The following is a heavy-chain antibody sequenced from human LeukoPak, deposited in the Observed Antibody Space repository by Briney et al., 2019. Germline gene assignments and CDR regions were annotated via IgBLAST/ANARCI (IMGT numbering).Heavy chain of an antibody. CDR1: GFTFDDYA. Sequence: PGRSLRLSCAASGFTFDDYAMHWVRQAPGKGLEWVSAISGSGGSTYYADSVKGRFTISRDNSKNTLYLQMNSLRAEDTAVYYCAKREVLPDYWGQGTLVTVSS. V-gene: IGHV3-23*01. J-gene: IGHJ4*02. CDR2: ISGSGGST. D-gene: IGHD1-26*01. CDR3: AKREVLPDY.